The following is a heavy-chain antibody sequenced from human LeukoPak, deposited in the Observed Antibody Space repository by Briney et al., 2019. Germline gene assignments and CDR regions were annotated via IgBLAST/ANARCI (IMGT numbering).Heavy chain of an antibody. V-gene: IGHV3-73*01. J-gene: IGHJ6*02. CDR1: GFTFSGSA. CDR2: IRSKANSYAT. Sequence: GGSLRLSCAASGFTFSGSAMHWVRQASGKGLEWVGRIRSKANSYATAYAASVKGRFTISRDGSKNTAYLQMNSLKAEDTAVYYCTSQHGYWTNGVCYAVGMDVWGQGTTVTVSS. D-gene: IGHD2-8*01. CDR3: TSQHGYWTNGVCYAVGMDV.